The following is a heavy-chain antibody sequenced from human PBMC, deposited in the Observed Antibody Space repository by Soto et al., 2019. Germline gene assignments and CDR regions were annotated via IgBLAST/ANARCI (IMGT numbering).Heavy chain of an antibody. V-gene: IGHV5-10-1*01. CDR3: ARQIYDSDTGPNFQYYFDS. Sequence: VESVTISCKVSGYSFAGYWITWVLQKPGNGLEWMGRIDPSDSQTYYSPSFRGHVTISVTKSITTVFLQWSSLRASDTAMYYCARQIYDSDTGPNFQYYFDSWGQGTPVTVSS. CDR2: IDPSDSQT. D-gene: IGHD3-22*01. CDR1: GYSFAGYW. J-gene: IGHJ4*02.